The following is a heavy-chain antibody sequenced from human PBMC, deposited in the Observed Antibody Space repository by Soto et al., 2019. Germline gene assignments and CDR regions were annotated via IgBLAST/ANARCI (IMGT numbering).Heavy chain of an antibody. Sequence: QVQLVQSGAEEKKPGASVKVSCKASGYTFTSYAMHWVRQAPGQRLEWMGWINAGNGNTKYSQKFQGRVTITRYTSESTAYMELSSLRSEATDVYYCASESYGGEFDYWGQGTLVTVSS. V-gene: IGHV1-3*05. CDR2: INAGNGNT. CDR1: GYTFTSYA. CDR3: ASESYGGEFDY. J-gene: IGHJ4*02. D-gene: IGHD4-17*01.